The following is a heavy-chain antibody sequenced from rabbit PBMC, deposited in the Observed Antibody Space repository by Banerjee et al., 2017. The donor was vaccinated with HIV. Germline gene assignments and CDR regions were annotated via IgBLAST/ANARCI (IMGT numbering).Heavy chain of an antibody. Sequence: QEPLKESGGGLVTPGGNLTLTCTASGFDISSYHMCWVRQAPGKGLEWIACINTSSGNTVYATWAKGRFTISRTSSTTVTLQMTSLTAADTATYLCARDLAGVIGWNFGLWGQGTLVTVS. CDR1: GFDISSYH. V-gene: IGHV1S45*01. CDR3: ARDLAGVIGWNFGL. CDR2: INTSSGNT. D-gene: IGHD4-1*01. J-gene: IGHJ3*01.